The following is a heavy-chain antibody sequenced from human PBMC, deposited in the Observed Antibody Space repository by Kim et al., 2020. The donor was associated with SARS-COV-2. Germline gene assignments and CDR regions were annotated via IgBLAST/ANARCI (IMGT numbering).Heavy chain of an antibody. D-gene: IGHD5-18*01. CDR1: GGSISSSSYY. CDR3: ARRRILGYSYGYFDY. Sequence: SETLSLTCTVSGGSISSSSYYWGWIRQPPGKGLEWIGSIYYSGSTYYNPSLKSRVTISVDTSKNQFSLKLSSVTAADTAVYYCARRRILGYSYGYFDYWGQGTLVTVSS. V-gene: IGHV4-39*01. CDR2: IYYSGST. J-gene: IGHJ4*02.